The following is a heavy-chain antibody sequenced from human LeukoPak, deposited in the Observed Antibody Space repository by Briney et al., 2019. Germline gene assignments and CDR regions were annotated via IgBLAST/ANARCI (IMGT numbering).Heavy chain of an antibody. CDR2: ISGSGGST. CDR3: AKDFFGFGELLPHDY. Sequence: GASLRLSCAASGFTFSSYAMSWVRQAPGKGLEWVSAISGSGGSTYYADSVKGRFTISRDNSKNTLYLQMNSLRAEDTAVYYCAKDFFGFGELLPHDYWGQGTLVTVSS. J-gene: IGHJ4*02. D-gene: IGHD3-10*01. CDR1: GFTFSSYA. V-gene: IGHV3-23*01.